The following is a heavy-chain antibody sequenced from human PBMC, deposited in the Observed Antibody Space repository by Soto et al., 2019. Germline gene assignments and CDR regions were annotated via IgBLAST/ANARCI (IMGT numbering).Heavy chain of an antibody. CDR2: ISHDGSKT. D-gene: IGHD3-22*01. Sequence: GGSLRLSCAASGFTFSSYGIHWVRQAPGKGLEWVAVISHDGSKTNYADSVKGRFTISRDNSKDTVYLQMNSLRAEDTAVYYCARDYYYDSSGPGDWFDPWGQGTLVTVSS. CDR3: ARDYYYDSSGPGDWFDP. CDR1: GFTFSSYG. J-gene: IGHJ5*02. V-gene: IGHV3-30*03.